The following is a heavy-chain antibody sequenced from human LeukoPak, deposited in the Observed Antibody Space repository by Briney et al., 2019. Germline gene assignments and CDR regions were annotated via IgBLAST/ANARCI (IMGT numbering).Heavy chain of an antibody. CDR1: GFTFSDYY. Sequence: GGSLRLSCAASGFTFSDYYMSWIRQAPGKGLEWVSDISSSSSYTNYADSVKGRFTISRDNAKNSLYLQMNSLRAEDTAVYYCARDLREFDSSGYYLDYWGQGTLVTVSS. CDR2: ISSSSSYT. V-gene: IGHV3-11*06. D-gene: IGHD3-22*01. J-gene: IGHJ4*02. CDR3: ARDLREFDSSGYYLDY.